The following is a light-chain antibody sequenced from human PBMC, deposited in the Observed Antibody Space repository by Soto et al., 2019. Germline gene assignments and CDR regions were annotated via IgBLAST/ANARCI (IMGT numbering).Light chain of an antibody. V-gene: IGKV3-11*01. CDR1: PSVTNY. J-gene: IGKJ1*01. CDR3: QQYNSYPWT. CDR2: GAF. Sequence: EIVLTQSPATLSLSPGERATLSCRASPSVTNYLAWYQQKPGQPPRLLIYGAFNRAAGIPARFSGSGSGTDFTLTISSLQPDDFATYYCQQYNSYPWTFGQGTKVEIK.